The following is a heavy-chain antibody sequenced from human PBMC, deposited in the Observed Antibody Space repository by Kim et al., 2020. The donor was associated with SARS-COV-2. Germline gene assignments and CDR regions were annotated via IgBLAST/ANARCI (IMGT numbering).Heavy chain of an antibody. Sequence: GGSLRLSCAASGFTFSDYYMAWIRRAPGKGLECLSYIHKSGSLSYYADSVKGRFAISRDNAKNSLYLQMNGLRAEDTAVYYCARDPDRGTYKAGDVDIWG. V-gene: IGHV3-11*04. CDR1: GFTFSDYY. CDR2: IHKSGSLS. D-gene: IGHD1-26*01. J-gene: IGHJ3*02. CDR3: ARDPDRGTYKAGDVDI.